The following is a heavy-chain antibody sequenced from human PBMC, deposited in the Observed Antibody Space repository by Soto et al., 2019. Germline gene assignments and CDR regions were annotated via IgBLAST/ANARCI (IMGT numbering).Heavy chain of an antibody. CDR3: ECLGQWFVTGYFYYGMDV. CDR2: IYYSGST. D-gene: IGHD3-22*01. Sequence: PSETLSLTCTVSGGCISSYYWSWIRQPPGKGLEWIGYIYYSGSTNYNPSLKSRVTISVDTSKNQFSLKLSSVTAADTAVYYCECLGQWFVTGYFYYGMDVWARGTTVTVSS. CDR1: GGCISSYY. V-gene: IGHV4-59*08. J-gene: IGHJ6*02.